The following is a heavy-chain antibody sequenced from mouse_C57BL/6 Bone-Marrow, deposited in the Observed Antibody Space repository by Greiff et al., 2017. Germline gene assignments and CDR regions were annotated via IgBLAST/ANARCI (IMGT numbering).Heavy chain of an antibody. Sequence: VQLQQSVAELVRPGAAVKLSCTASGFNIKNTYMHWVKQKPEQGLEWIGRIDPANGNTKYAPKFQGKATITADTSSNTAYLQLRSLTSEDTAIYYCANTADYSNYGAYWGQGTLVTVSA. CDR2: IDPANGNT. V-gene: IGHV14-3*01. CDR3: ANTADYSNYGAY. J-gene: IGHJ3*01. CDR1: GFNIKNTY. D-gene: IGHD2-5*01.